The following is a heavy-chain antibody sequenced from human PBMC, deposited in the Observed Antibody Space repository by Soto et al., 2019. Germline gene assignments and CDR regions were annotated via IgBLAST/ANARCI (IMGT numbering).Heavy chain of an antibody. CDR3: ATLPPRIVVSLLPIPT. V-gene: IGHV4-4*02. J-gene: IGHJ5*02. CDR2: IYHNGSP. CDR1: GGSISSTNC. Sequence: SETLSLTCVVFGGSISSTNCWTWVRQPPGKRLERIGEIYHNGSPTYSPSLRGPATISVDKSNKQFSLRLRSVTAADTALYYCATLPPRIVVSLLPIPTWGQGILVSVSS. D-gene: IGHD2-21*01.